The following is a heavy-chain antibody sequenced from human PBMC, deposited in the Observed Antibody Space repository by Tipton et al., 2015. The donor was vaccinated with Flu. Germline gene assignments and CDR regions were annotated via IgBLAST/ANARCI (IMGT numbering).Heavy chain of an antibody. Sequence: SLRLSCAASGFTFSSYAMHWVRQAPGKGLEWVAVISYDGSNKYYADSVKGRFTISRDNSKNTLYLQMNSLRAEDTAVYYCAGSSSFDYYYYGMDVWGQGP. CDR1: GFTFSSYA. CDR2: ISYDGSNK. D-gene: IGHD1-26*01. CDR3: AGSSSFDYYYYGMDV. V-gene: IGHV3-30*01. J-gene: IGHJ6*02.